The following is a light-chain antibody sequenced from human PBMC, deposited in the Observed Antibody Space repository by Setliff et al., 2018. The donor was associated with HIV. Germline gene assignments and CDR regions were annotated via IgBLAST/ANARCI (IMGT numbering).Light chain of an antibody. Sequence: SALTQPASVSGSPGQSITISCSGTSSDVGGYNYVSWYQQHPGKAPKLMIYDVSKRPSGVSTRFSGSKSGNTASLTISGLQAEDEADYFCNSYTSSSTFYVFGTGTKVTVL. CDR2: DVS. CDR3: NSYTSSSTFYV. V-gene: IGLV2-14*01. J-gene: IGLJ1*01. CDR1: SSDVGGYNY.